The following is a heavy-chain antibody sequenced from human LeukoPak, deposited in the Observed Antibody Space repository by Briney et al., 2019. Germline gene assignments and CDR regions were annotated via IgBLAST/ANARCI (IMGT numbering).Heavy chain of an antibody. V-gene: IGHV1-69*13. CDR1: GGTFSSYA. CDR3: ARVGYLRSYSSGWYNWFDP. D-gene: IGHD6-19*01. CDR2: VIPIFGTA. J-gene: IGHJ5*02. Sequence: SVKVSCKASGGTFSSYAISWVRQAPGQGLEWMGGVIPIFGTANYAQKFQGRVTITADESTSTAYMELSSLRSEDTAVYYCARVGYLRSYSSGWYNWFDPWGQGTLVTVSS.